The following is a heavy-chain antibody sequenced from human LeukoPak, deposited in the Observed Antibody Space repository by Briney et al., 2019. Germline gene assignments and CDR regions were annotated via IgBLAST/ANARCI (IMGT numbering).Heavy chain of an antibody. V-gene: IGHV3-33*01. D-gene: IGHD3-3*01. Sequence: PGGSLRLSCAASGFTFSNYGMHWVRQAPGKGLEWVAVIWYDGSNKYYADSVKGRFTISRDKSKNTLYLQMNSLRAEDTAVYYCARDLLYDSGYYYGMDVWGQGATVTVSS. CDR3: ARDLLYDSGYYYGMDV. CDR2: IWYDGSNK. CDR1: GFTFSNYG. J-gene: IGHJ6*02.